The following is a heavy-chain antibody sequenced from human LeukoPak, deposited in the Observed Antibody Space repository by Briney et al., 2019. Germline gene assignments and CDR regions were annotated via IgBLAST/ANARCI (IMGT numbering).Heavy chain of an antibody. CDR1: GGSISSYY. CDR2: IYYSGST. J-gene: IGHJ4*02. Sequence: SETLSLTCTVSGGSISSYYWSWIRQPPGKGLEWIGYIYYSGSTNYNPSLKSRVTTSVDTSKNQFSLKLSSVTAADTAVYYCARVHDRSGCWDYWGQGTLVTVSS. CDR3: ARVHDRSGCWDY. V-gene: IGHV4-59*01. D-gene: IGHD3-22*01.